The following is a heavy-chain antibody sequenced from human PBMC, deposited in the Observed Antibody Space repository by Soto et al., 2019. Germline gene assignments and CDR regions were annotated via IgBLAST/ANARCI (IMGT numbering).Heavy chain of an antibody. V-gene: IGHV1-8*01. CDR1: GYDFTAYD. CDR2: MNPINGAT. J-gene: IGHJ6*02. D-gene: IGHD6-13*01. CDR3: GRGPSPRAPAGGTPYYYAMDV. Sequence: ASVKVSCKASGYDFTAYDINWVRQAAGQGLEWMGWMNPINGATGSTQRSQGRVSMTRNTATGTAYLEVTSLRSDDTAVYYCGRGPSPRAPAGGTPYYYAMDVWGQGTSVTVSS.